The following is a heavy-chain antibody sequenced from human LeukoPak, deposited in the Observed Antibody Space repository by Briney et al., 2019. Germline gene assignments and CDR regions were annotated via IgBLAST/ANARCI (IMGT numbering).Heavy chain of an antibody. D-gene: IGHD2-2*01. V-gene: IGHV1-8*01. Sequence: ASVKVSCKASGYTFTSYDINWVRQATGQGLEWMGWKNPNSGNTGYAQKFQGRVTMTRNTSISTAYMELSSLRSEDTAVYYCARGYLYCSSTSCYWGFDPWGQGTLVTVSS. CDR2: KNPNSGNT. CDR1: GYTFTSYD. CDR3: ARGYLYCSSTSCYWGFDP. J-gene: IGHJ5*02.